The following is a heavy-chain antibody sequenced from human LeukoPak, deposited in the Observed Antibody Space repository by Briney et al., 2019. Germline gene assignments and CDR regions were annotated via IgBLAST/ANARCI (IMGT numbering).Heavy chain of an antibody. CDR2: IIPIFGTA. D-gene: IGHD6-13*01. Sequence: GASVKVSCKASGGTFSSCAISWVRQAPGQGLEWMGGIIPIFGTANYAQKFQGRVTITADKSTSTAYMELSSLRSEDTAVYYCARSSIIAAAGPYYFDYWGQGTLVTVSS. V-gene: IGHV1-69*06. CDR1: GGTFSSCA. J-gene: IGHJ4*02. CDR3: ARSSIIAAAGPYYFDY.